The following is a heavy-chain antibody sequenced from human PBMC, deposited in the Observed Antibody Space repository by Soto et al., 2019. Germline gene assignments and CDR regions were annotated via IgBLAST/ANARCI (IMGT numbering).Heavy chain of an antibody. V-gene: IGHV3-21*01. CDR2: ISSSSSYI. Sequence: EVQLVESGGGLVKPGGSLRLSCAASGFTFSSYSMNWVRQAPGKGLEWVSSISSSSSYIYYADSVKGRFTTSRDNAKNSLYLQMNSLRAEDTAVYYCARDGYGDYPYYFDYWAQGTLVTVSS. CDR3: ARDGYGDYPYYFDY. D-gene: IGHD4-17*01. CDR1: GFTFSSYS. J-gene: IGHJ4*02.